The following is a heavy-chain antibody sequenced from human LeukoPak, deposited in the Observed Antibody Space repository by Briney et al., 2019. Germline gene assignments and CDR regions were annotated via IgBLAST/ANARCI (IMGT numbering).Heavy chain of an antibody. CDR3: ARDRGVTTRPRGYFDY. CDR2: ISSGSRII. J-gene: IGHJ4*02. V-gene: IGHV3-48*02. CDR1: GFTFSSYS. D-gene: IGHD1-1*01. Sequence: GGSLRLSCAASGFTFSSYSMNWVRQAPGKGLEWVSFISSGSRIIHYADSAKGRFTISRDNVKNSLYLQMNSLRDEDTAVYYCARDRGVTTRPRGYFDYWGQGTLVTVSS.